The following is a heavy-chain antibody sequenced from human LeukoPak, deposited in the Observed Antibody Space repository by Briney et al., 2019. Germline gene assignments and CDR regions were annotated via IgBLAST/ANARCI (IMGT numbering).Heavy chain of an antibody. CDR3: ARVSQWLVPY. J-gene: IGHJ4*02. CDR1: GFTFSSHS. V-gene: IGHV3-21*04. Sequence: PGGSLRLSCAASGFTFSSHSMNWVRQAPGKGLEWVSCITSTSSYIYYADSVEGRFTISRDNAKNSLSLQMNSLRAEDTAVYYCARVSQWLVPYWGQGTLVTVSS. CDR2: ITSTSSYI. D-gene: IGHD6-19*01.